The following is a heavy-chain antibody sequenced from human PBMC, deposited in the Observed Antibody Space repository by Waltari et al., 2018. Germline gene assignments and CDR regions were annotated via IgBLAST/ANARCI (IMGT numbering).Heavy chain of an antibody. CDR2: ISWNSGSI. CDR1: GFTFYDYA. V-gene: IGHV3-9*01. CDR3: AKAHLRFGELLPFDY. D-gene: IGHD3-10*01. Sequence: EVQLVESGGGLVQPGRSLRLSCAASGFTFYDYAMHWVRQAPGKGLEWVSGISWNSGSIGYADSVKGRFTISRDNAKNSLYLQMNSLRAEDTALYYCAKAHLRFGELLPFDYWGQGTLVTVSS. J-gene: IGHJ4*02.